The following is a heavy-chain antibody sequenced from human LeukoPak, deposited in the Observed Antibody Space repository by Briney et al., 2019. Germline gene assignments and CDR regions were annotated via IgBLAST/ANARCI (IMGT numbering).Heavy chain of an antibody. CDR3: ARDRTDIVVVVAATLEAFDI. D-gene: IGHD2-15*01. V-gene: IGHV1-8*01. CDR1: GYTFTSYD. CDR2: MNPNSGNT. Sequence: ASVKVSCKASGYTFTSYDINWVRQATGQGLEWMGWMNPNSGNTGYAQKFQGRVTMTRNTSISTAYMELSSLRSEDTAVYYCARDRTDIVVVVAATLEAFDIWGQGTMVTVSS. J-gene: IGHJ3*02.